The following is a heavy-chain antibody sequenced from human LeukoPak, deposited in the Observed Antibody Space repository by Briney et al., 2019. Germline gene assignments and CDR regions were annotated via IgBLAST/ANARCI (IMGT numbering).Heavy chain of an antibody. Sequence: PSETLSLTCTVSGGSISSYYWSWIRQPAGKGLEWIGRIYTSGSTNYNPSLKSRVTMSVDTSKNQFSLKLSSVTAADTAVYYCAREGYDLWSGFRYWYFDLWGRGTLVTVSS. CDR2: IYTSGST. D-gene: IGHD3-3*01. CDR1: GGSISSYY. J-gene: IGHJ2*01. CDR3: AREGYDLWSGFRYWYFDL. V-gene: IGHV4-4*07.